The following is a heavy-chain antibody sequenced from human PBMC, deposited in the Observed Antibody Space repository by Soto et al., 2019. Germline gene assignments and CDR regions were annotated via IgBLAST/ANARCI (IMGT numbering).Heavy chain of an antibody. CDR3: ARQQLLPFYYALDV. CDR1: GGSISGYY. Sequence: EALSLTCNVSGGSISGYYWSWIRQPPGKGLEYIGYIYYRGSTNYNPSLESRVTMSVDTSRNQFSLKVNSVTAADTAVYYCARQQLLPFYYALDVWGQGTTVTVSS. J-gene: IGHJ6*02. V-gene: IGHV4-59*01. D-gene: IGHD6-13*01. CDR2: IYYRGST.